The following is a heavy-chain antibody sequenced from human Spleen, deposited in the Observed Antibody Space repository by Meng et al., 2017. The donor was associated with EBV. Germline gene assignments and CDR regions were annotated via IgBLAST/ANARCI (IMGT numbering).Heavy chain of an antibody. CDR3: VRDLWLRFGDCV. Sequence: QVQLVQSGSEVKKXXXXVXVSCQASGYTFTHYGINWVRQAPGQGLEWMGEITPLYGIANYAEKFQGRVTITADTSTSSAYMELSSLTSDDTAVYYCVRDLWLRFGDCVWGQGTLVTVSS. CDR1: GYTFTHYG. V-gene: IGHV1-18*01. J-gene: IGHJ4*02. D-gene: IGHD5-12*01. CDR2: ITPLYGIA.